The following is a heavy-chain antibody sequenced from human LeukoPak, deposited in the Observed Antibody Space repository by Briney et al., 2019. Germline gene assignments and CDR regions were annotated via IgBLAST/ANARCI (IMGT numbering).Heavy chain of an antibody. D-gene: IGHD2-2*02. J-gene: IGHJ4*02. CDR1: GFTFSSYA. CDR2: ISGSGGST. Sequence: PGGSLRLSCAASGFTFSSYAMSWVRQAPGKGLEWVSAISGSGGSTYYADSVKGRFTISRDNSKNTLYLQMNSLRAEDTAVYYCAKSYSFDISCYTFCRPYYFDYWGQGTLVTVSS. CDR3: AKSYSFDISCYTFCRPYYFDY. V-gene: IGHV3-23*01.